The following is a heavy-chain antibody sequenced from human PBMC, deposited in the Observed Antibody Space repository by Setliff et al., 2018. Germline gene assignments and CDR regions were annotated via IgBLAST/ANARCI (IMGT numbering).Heavy chain of an antibody. CDR3: VRSSAPQVVLAADFDF. V-gene: IGHV1-18*01. D-gene: IGHD6-19*01. Sequence: GASVKVSCKTSGFGFTTFGFSWVRQAPGQGLEWLGSTSPYSGNTNYPQWLQDRVTMTIDTSATTVYMELQSLRSDDTAVYYCVRSSAPQVVLAADFDFWGQGTPVTVSS. CDR1: GFGFTTFG. J-gene: IGHJ4*02. CDR2: TSPYSGNT.